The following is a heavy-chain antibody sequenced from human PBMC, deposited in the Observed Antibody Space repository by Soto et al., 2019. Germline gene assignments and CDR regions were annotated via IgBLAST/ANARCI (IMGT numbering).Heavy chain of an antibody. Sequence: GGSLRLSCAASGFTFSSYDMHWVRQATGKGLEWVSAIGTAGDTYYPGSVKGRFTISRENAKNSLYLQMNSLRAEDTAVYYCARATGYYDSSGYPEAFDIWGQGTMVTVSS. V-gene: IGHV3-13*01. D-gene: IGHD3-22*01. J-gene: IGHJ3*02. CDR1: GFTFSSYD. CDR2: IGTAGDT. CDR3: ARATGYYDSSGYPEAFDI.